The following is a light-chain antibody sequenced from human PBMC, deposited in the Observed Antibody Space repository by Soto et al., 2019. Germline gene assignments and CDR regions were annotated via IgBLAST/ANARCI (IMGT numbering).Light chain of an antibody. CDR3: SSYTSTSNLYV. CDR1: SSDIGGYNY. V-gene: IGLV2-14*03. CDR2: DVS. J-gene: IGLJ1*01. Sequence: QSALTQPASVSGSPGQSITISCTGTSSDIGGYNYVSWYQQLPGKVPKLIIYDVSNRPSGVADRFSGSKSGNAASLNISGRQADDEADYYCSSYTSTSNLYVFGTGTKLTVL.